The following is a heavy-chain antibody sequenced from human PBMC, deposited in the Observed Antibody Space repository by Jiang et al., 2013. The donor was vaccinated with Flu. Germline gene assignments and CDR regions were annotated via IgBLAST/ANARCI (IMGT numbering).Heavy chain of an antibody. CDR2: TYYRSKWYN. CDR1: GDSVSSNSAA. Sequence: QTLSLTCAISGDSVSSNSAAWNWIRQSPSRGLEWLGRTYYRSKWYNDYAVSVKSRITINPDTSKNQFSLQLNSVTPEDTAVYYCARVLTTVTTGWFDPWGQGTLVTVSS. V-gene: IGHV6-1*01. CDR3: ARVLTTVTTGWFDP. J-gene: IGHJ5*02. D-gene: IGHD4-17*01.